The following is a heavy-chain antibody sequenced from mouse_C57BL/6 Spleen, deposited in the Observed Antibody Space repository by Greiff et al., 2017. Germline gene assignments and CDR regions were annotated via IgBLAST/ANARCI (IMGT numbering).Heavy chain of an antibody. V-gene: IGHV14-4*01. CDR1: GFNIKDDY. Sequence: EVQLQQSGAELVRPGASVKLSCTASGFNIKDDYMYWVKQRPDQGLEWIGWFDPENGDTEYASKFQGKATITADTSSNTAYLQLSSLTSEDTAVYYCTTGYGNYWGQGTTLTVSS. CDR2: FDPENGDT. CDR3: TTGYGNY. D-gene: IGHD2-1*01. J-gene: IGHJ2*01.